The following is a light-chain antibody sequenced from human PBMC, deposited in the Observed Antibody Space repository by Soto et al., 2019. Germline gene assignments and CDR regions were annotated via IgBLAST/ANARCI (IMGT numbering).Light chain of an antibody. CDR2: EAT. V-gene: IGLV2-23*01. CDR1: ISDVGSYNL. J-gene: IGLJ1*01. CDR3: CSYAGNSRT. Sequence: QSVLTQPASVSGSPGQSITISCTGSISDVGSYNLVSWYHHHPGKVPKVIIYEATKRPSGVSSRFSGSKSPNAASLTISELQAEDEADYYCCSYAGNSRTFGSGTKVTV.